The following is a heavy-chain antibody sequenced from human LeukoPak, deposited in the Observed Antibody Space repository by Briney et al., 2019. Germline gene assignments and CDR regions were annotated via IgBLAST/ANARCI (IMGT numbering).Heavy chain of an antibody. D-gene: IGHD6-13*01. J-gene: IGHJ6*03. CDR3: SGGGSSWTDYYYYYMDV. CDR1: GGTFSSYA. CDR2: IIPIFGTA. Sequence: SVKVSCKASGGTFSSYAISWVRQAPGQGLEWMGGIIPIFGTANYAQKFQGRVTITADESTSTAYMEMSSLRSEDAAVYYCSGGGSSWTDYYYYYMDVWGKGTTVTISS. V-gene: IGHV1-69*13.